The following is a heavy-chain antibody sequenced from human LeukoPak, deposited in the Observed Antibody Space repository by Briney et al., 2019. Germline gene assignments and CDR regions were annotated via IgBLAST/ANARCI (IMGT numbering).Heavy chain of an antibody. V-gene: IGHV3-23*01. Sequence: GGSLRLSCAASGFTFSSYGMSWVRQAPGKGLEWVSAISGSGGSTYYADSVKGRFTISRDNSKNTLYLQMNSLRAEDTAVYYCAKGRYYDILTGSNYYYYMDVWGKGTTVTISS. CDR2: ISGSGGST. J-gene: IGHJ6*03. CDR3: AKGRYYDILTGSNYYYYMDV. D-gene: IGHD3-9*01. CDR1: GFTFSSYG.